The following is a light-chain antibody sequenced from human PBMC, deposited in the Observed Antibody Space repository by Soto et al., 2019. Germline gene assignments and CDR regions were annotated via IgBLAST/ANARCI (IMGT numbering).Light chain of an antibody. CDR3: QQYSKWPLT. CDR1: QTVSNN. V-gene: IGKV3-15*01. Sequence: EIVMTQSPATLSVSPGEKATLSCRASQTVSNNLAWYQQKPGQAPRLLIYFASTRATGIPARFSGSGSETEFTLTISSLQSEDFAVYYCQQYSKWPLTFGGGTKVETK. J-gene: IGKJ4*01. CDR2: FAS.